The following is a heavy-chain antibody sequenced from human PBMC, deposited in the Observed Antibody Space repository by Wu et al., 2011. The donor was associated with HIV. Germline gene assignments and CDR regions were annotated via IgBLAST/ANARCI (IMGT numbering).Heavy chain of an antibody. CDR2: INPNNGGT. CDR3: ARSRYPYYYYAVDV. CDR1: GYTFTGYY. J-gene: IGHJ6*02. Sequence: QVQLVQSGAEVKKPGASVKVSCKASGYTFTGYYMYWVRQAPGQGLEWMGWINPNNGGTNYAQKFQGRVTMTRDTSISTAYMELSRLRSDDTAVYYCARSRYPYYYYAVDVWGQGTTVTVSS. V-gene: IGHV1-2*02. D-gene: IGHD2-2*02.